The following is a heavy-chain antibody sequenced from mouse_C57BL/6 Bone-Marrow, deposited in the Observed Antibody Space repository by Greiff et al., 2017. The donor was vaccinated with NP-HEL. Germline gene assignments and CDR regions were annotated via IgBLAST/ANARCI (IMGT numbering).Heavy chain of an antibody. CDR1: GFSFNTYA. D-gene: IGHD1-1*01. J-gene: IGHJ1*03. V-gene: IGHV10-1*01. CDR2: IRSKSNNYAT. Sequence: EVMLVESGGGLVQPKGSLKLSCAASGFSFNTYAMNWVRQAPGKGLEWVARIRSKSNNYATYYADSVKDRFTISRDDSESMLYLQMNNVKTEDTAKYYCEVLLRYPYGYFEVWGTGTTVTVSS. CDR3: EVLLRYPYGYFEV.